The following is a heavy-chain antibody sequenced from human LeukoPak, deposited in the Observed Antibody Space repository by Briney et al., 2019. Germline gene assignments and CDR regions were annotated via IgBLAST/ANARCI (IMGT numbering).Heavy chain of an antibody. J-gene: IGHJ3*02. CDR2: IYHSGST. CDR1: GYSISSGYY. CDR3: ARDSLLYYAFDI. V-gene: IGHV4-38-2*02. D-gene: IGHD3-10*01. Sequence: SETLSLTCTVSGYSISSGYYWGWIRQPPGKGLEWIGSIYHSGSTYYNPSLKSRLSISVETSKNQFSLKLSSVTAADTAVYYCARDSLLYYAFDIWGHGTMVTVSS.